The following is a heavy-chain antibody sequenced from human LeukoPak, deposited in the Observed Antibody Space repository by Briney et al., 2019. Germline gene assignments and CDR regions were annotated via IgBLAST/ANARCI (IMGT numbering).Heavy chain of an antibody. Sequence: SETLSLTCTVSGCTISSYYWSWIRQPAGKGLEWIGRIYTSRSTNYNPSLKSRVTMSVDTSKNQFSLKLSSVTAADTAVYDCARGSGWYGEIDYWGQGTLVTASS. CDR1: GCTISSYY. J-gene: IGHJ4*02. V-gene: IGHV4-4*07. CDR2: IYTSRST. CDR3: ARGSGWYGEIDY. D-gene: IGHD6-19*01.